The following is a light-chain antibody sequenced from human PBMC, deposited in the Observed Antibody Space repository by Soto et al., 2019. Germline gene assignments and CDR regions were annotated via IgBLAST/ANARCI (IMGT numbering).Light chain of an antibody. CDR3: QQYGTSPPFT. V-gene: IGKV3-20*01. J-gene: IGKJ2*01. CDR2: DAS. Sequence: EIVLTQSPGTLSLSPGERATLSCRASQSVSSTYLAWYQQKPGQAPRVLVYDASNRATGIPDRFSGSGSGTDFTLTISRLEPEDFAVYFCQQYGTSPPFTFGQGTKVEIK. CDR1: QSVSSTY.